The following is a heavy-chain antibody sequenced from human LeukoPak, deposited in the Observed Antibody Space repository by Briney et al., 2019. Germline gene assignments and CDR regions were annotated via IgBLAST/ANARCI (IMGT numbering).Heavy chain of an antibody. CDR3: TRDQTPYN. D-gene: IGHD2-15*01. CDR2: IRSKAYGGTT. J-gene: IGHJ4*02. CDR1: GFTFGDHA. V-gene: IGHV3-49*04. Sequence: GGSLRLSCTTSGFTFGDHAMTWVRQAPGKGLEWVGFIRSKAYGGTTEYAASVKGRFTISRDDSSSIAYLQMNSLKTEDTAVYYCTRDQTPYNWGQGNMVTVSS.